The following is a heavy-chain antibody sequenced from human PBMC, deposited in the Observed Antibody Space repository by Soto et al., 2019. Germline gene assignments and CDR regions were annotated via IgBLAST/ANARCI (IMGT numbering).Heavy chain of an antibody. Sequence: SETLSLTCAVYGGSFSGYSWTWIRQPPGTGLEWIGEINHSGSTNYNPSLKSRVTISVDTSKNQFSLKLTSVTAADTAVYYCARSLRRGPPFDYWGQGTLVTVSS. CDR1: GGSFSGYS. V-gene: IGHV4-34*01. J-gene: IGHJ4*02. CDR3: ARSLRRGPPFDY. D-gene: IGHD3-10*01. CDR2: INHSGST.